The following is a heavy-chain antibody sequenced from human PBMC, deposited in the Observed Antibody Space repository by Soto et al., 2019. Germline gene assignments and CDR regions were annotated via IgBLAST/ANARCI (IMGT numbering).Heavy chain of an antibody. Sequence: SETLFLTCTVSGGSISSGGYYWSWIRQHPGKGLEWIGYIYYSGSTYYNPSLKSRVTISVDTSKNQFSLKLSSVTAADTAVYYCARGSPPGMDVWGQGTTVTVSS. CDR1: GGSISSGGYY. D-gene: IGHD3-10*01. J-gene: IGHJ6*02. V-gene: IGHV4-31*03. CDR2: IYYSGST. CDR3: ARGSPPGMDV.